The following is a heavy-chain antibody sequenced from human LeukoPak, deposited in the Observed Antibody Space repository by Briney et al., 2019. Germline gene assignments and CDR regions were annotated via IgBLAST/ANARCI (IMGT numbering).Heavy chain of an antibody. J-gene: IGHJ4*02. Sequence: PGGSLRLSCAASGFTFSSYAMSWVRQAPGKGLEWVSAISGSGGSTYYADSVKGRFTISRDNSKNTLYLPMNSLRAEDTAVYYCAKERDYDFWSGYLNSFDYWGQGTLVTVSS. CDR3: AKERDYDFWSGYLNSFDY. V-gene: IGHV3-23*01. D-gene: IGHD3-3*01. CDR2: ISGSGGST. CDR1: GFTFSSYA.